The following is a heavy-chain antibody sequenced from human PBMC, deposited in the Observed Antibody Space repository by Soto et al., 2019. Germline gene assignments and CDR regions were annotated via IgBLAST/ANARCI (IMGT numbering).Heavy chain of an antibody. CDR3: ARGLGYCSSTSCYLWFDP. J-gene: IGHJ5*02. V-gene: IGHV3-48*01. D-gene: IGHD2-2*01. CDR2: ISSSSSTI. CDR1: GFTFSSYS. Sequence: EVQMVESGGGLVQPGGSLRLSCAASGFTFSSYSMNWVRQAPGKGLEWVSYISSSSSTIYYADSVKGRFTISRDNAKNSLYLQMNSLRAEYTAVYYCARGLGYCSSTSCYLWFDPWGQGTLVTVSS.